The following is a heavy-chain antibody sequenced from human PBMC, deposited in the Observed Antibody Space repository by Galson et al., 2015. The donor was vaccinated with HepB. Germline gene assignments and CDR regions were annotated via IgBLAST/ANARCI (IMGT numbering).Heavy chain of an antibody. V-gene: IGHV1-69*13. J-gene: IGHJ6*03. D-gene: IGHD5-24*01. Sequence: SVKVSCKASGGTFSSYAISWVRQAPGQGLEWMGGIIPIFGTANYAQKFQGRVTITADESTSTAYMELSSLRSEDTAVYYCARSVVDRDGYNYDYYYYYMDVWGKGTTVTVSS. CDR3: ARSVVDRDGYNYDYYYYYMDV. CDR2: IIPIFGTA. CDR1: GGTFSSYA.